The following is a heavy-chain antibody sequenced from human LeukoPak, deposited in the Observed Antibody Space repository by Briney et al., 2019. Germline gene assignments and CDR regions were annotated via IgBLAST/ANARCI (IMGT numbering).Heavy chain of an antibody. V-gene: IGHV5-51*01. D-gene: IGHD3-22*01. CDR1: GYSFTSYW. Sequence: GESLKISCKGSGYSFTSYWIGLVRQMPGKGLEWMGIIYPGDSDTRYSPSFQGQVTISADKSISTAYLQWSSLKASDTAMYYCARGDYSSGYFLDPWGQGTLVTVSS. CDR3: ARGDYSSGYFLDP. J-gene: IGHJ5*02. CDR2: IYPGDSDT.